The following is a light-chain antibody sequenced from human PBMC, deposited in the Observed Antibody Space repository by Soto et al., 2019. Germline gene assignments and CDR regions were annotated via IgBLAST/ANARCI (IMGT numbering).Light chain of an antibody. CDR1: QSVTSY. J-gene: IGKJ4*01. CDR2: GAS. V-gene: IGKV3-20*01. CDR3: QQYGRARLT. Sequence: IVLTQSPGTLSLSPGERATLSCRASQSVTSYLAWYKQKPGQAPRLLIYGASFRATDVPDRFTAGGSGTDFTFSISRLEPEDYAVYYCQQYGRARLTFGGGTKV.